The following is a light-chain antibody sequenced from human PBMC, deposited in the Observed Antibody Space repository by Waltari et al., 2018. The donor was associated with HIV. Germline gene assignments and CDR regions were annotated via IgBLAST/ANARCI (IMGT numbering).Light chain of an antibody. CDR2: TNS. CDR3: QSYDSSLSSSV. Sequence: QSVLTPPPPVSGAPGQSVTISCAGSGSNTGAGYDVHWYQQLPGTAPKLLIHTNSNRPSGVPDRFSGSKSGTLASLAITGLQAEDEADYYCQSYDSSLSSSVFGGGTKLTVL. J-gene: IGLJ3*02. CDR1: GSNTGAGYD. V-gene: IGLV1-40*01.